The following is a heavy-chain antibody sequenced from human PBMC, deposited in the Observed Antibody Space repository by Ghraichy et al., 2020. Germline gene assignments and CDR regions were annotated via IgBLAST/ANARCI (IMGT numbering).Heavy chain of an antibody. CDR1: GFTFSSYA. Sequence: GGSLRLSCAASGFTFSSYAMSWVRQALGKGLEWVSVISGSGGTTYYADSVKGRFTISRDNSKNTLYLQMNSLRAEDTAVYYCAKRPYYDSNGYEDYWGQGTLVTVSS. J-gene: IGHJ4*02. D-gene: IGHD3-22*01. CDR3: AKRPYYDSNGYEDY. CDR2: ISGSGGTT. V-gene: IGHV3-23*01.